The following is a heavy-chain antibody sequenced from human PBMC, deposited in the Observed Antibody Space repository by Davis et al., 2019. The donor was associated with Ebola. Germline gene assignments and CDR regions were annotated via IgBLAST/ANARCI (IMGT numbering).Heavy chain of an antibody. Sequence: GESLKISCAASGFTFSSNSMNWVRQAPGKGLEWVSRANSDGSTTGYGDSVKGRFTISRDNARNTLYLQMNSLRAEDTAVYYCSREVRGGFSPMDLWGTGTTVTVSS. CDR1: GFTFSSNS. D-gene: IGHD5-18*01. V-gene: IGHV3-74*01. CDR2: ANSDGSTT. CDR3: SREVRGGFSPMDL. J-gene: IGHJ6*04.